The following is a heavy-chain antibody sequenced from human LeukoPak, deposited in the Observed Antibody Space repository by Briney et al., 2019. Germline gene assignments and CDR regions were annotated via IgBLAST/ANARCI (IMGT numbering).Heavy chain of an antibody. J-gene: IGHJ3*02. V-gene: IGHV4-59*01. CDR3: ARDSQRDDAFDI. CDR1: GGSISSYY. Sequence: SETLSLTCTVSGGSISSYYWSWIRQPPGKGLEWIGYIYYSGSTNYNPSLKSRVTISVDTSKNQCSLKLSSVTAADTAVYYCARDSQRDDAFDIWGQGTMVTVSS. CDR2: IYYSGST.